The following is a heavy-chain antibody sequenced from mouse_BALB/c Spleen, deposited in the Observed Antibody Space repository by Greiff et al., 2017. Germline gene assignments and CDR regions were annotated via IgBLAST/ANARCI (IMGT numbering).Heavy chain of an antibody. Sequence: VQLQQPGAELVKPGASVKLSCKASGYTFTSYWMHWVKQRPGQGLEWIGEINPSNGRTNYNEKFKSKATLTVDKSSSTAYMQLSSLTSEDSAVYYCARFCYGNYAMDYWGQGTSVTVSS. CDR1: GYTFTSYW. CDR2: INPSNGRT. CDR3: ARFCYGNYAMDY. D-gene: IGHD2-1*01. V-gene: IGHV1S81*02. J-gene: IGHJ4*01.